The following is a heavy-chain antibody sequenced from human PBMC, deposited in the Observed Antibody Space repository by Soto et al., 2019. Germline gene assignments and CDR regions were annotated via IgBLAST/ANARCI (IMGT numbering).Heavy chain of an antibody. V-gene: IGHV4-30-2*01. CDR3: GRAGYDILTGYYPGYYYGMDV. J-gene: IGHJ6*02. D-gene: IGHD3-9*01. CDR2: IYHSGST. Sequence: PSETLSLTCAVSGGSISSGGYSWSWIRQPPGKGLEWIGYIYHSGSTYYNPSLKSRVTISVDRSKNQFSLKLSSVTAADTAVYYCGRAGYDILTGYYPGYYYGMDVWGQGTTVTVSS. CDR1: GGSISSGGYS.